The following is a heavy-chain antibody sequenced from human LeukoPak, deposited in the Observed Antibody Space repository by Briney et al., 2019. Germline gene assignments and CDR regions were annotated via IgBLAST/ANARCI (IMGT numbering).Heavy chain of an antibody. CDR1: GYSISSGYY. V-gene: IGHV4-38-2*01. Sequence: SETQSLTCGVSGYSISSGYYWGWIRQPPGKGLEWIGSIYQSGRTYYNPSLKSRVTISVDTSKNRFSLKLSSVTAADTAVYYCARPTPYCSGGSCYFDYWGQGTLVTVSS. J-gene: IGHJ4*02. CDR3: ARPTPYCSGGSCYFDY. D-gene: IGHD2-15*01. CDR2: IYQSGRT.